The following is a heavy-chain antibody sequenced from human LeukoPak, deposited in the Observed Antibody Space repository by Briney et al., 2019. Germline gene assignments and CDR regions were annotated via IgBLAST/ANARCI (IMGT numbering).Heavy chain of an antibody. Sequence: SETLSLTCTVSGGSISSSSYYWSWIRQPAGKGLEWIGRIYTSGSTNYNPSLKSRVTMSVDTSKNQFSLKLSSVTAADTAVYYCARVSGWPTYNWFDPWGQGTLVTVSS. CDR3: ARVSGWPTYNWFDP. CDR2: IYTSGST. CDR1: GGSISSSSYY. D-gene: IGHD6-19*01. V-gene: IGHV4-61*02. J-gene: IGHJ5*02.